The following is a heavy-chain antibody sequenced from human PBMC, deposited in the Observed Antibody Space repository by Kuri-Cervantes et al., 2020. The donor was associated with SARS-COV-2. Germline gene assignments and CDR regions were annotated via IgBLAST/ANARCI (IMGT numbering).Heavy chain of an antibody. Sequence: SVKVSCKASGGTFKDFRIGWVRRAPGHGLEWMGGIIPVTGTPKYAQRFRDRITITTEESTNTAYMELHSRRSEDTAVYYCARATPSGPTTPGIWGQGTMVTVSS. CDR1: GGTFKDFR. J-gene: IGHJ3*02. D-gene: IGHD3-10*01. CDR2: IIPVTGTP. CDR3: ARATPSGPTTPGI. V-gene: IGHV1-69*05.